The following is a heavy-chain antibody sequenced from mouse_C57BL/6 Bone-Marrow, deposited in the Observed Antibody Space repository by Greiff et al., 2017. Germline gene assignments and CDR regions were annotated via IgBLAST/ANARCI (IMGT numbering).Heavy chain of an antibody. CDR3: ARRLPGYWAMDV. CDR2: INPGDGET. CDR1: GYTFTDYT. Sequence: QVQLQQSGAELAKPGASVKMSCTASGYTFTDYTMHWVKQRPEQGLEWIGYINPGDGETKYTPKFQDKATLTADTSSSTAYLQLSSLTSEDTAVYYCARRLPGYWAMDVWGTGTSVTVSS. D-gene: IGHD2-3*01. J-gene: IGHJ1*03. V-gene: IGHV1-4*01.